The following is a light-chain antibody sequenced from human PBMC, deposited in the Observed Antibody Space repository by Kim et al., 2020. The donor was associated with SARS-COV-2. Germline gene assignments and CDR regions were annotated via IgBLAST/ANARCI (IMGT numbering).Light chain of an antibody. CDR1: NIGSKN. CDR2: RDS. Sequence: SYELTQPLSVSVALGQTARITCGGNNIGSKNVHWYQQKPGQAPVLVIYRDSNRPSGIPERFSGSYSGNTATLTISRAQAGDEADYYCQVWDSSTWVFGGGTQLTVL. V-gene: IGLV3-9*01. CDR3: QVWDSSTWV. J-gene: IGLJ3*02.